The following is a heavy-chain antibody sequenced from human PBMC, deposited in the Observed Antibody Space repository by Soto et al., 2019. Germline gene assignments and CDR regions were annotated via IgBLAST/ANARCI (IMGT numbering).Heavy chain of an antibody. V-gene: IGHV4-4*02. CDR2: IAHDVHT. J-gene: IGHJ4*02. Sequence: SETLSLTCDVSGGSITTSFFWTWVGQFPGRGLEWIGEIAHDVHTNYNPSPSGRVTMSVDLSNSQFSLNVASVNAADTAAYFWAGGRDYDYVGQGNLV. D-gene: IGHD1-26*01. CDR3: AGGRDYDY. CDR1: GGSITTSFF.